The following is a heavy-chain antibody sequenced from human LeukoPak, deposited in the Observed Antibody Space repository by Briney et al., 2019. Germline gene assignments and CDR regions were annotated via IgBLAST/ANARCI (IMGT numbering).Heavy chain of an antibody. J-gene: IGHJ4*02. D-gene: IGHD3-10*01. CDR1: GFTFSSYA. V-gene: IGHV3-23*01. CDR3: ARMYYYGSGSYYNLDY. Sequence: PGGSLRLSCAASGFTFSSYAMSWVRQAPGKGLEWVSAISGSGGSTYYADSVKGRFTISRDNSKNTLYLQMNSLRVEDTAVYYCARMYYYGSGSYYNLDYWGQGTLVTVSS. CDR2: ISGSGGST.